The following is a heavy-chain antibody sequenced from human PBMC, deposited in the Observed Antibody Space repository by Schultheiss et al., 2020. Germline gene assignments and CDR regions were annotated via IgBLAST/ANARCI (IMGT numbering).Heavy chain of an antibody. CDR1: GFTFSSYG. J-gene: IGHJ4*02. V-gene: IGHV3-21*05. D-gene: IGHD4-17*01. Sequence: GESLKISCAASGFTFSSYGMNWVRQAPGKGLEWVSYISSSSSYIYYADSVKGRFTISRDNSKNTLYLQMSSLRAEDTAVYYCVKATVTTIHIFDYWGQGTLVTVSS. CDR2: ISSSSSYI. CDR3: VKATVTTIHIFDY.